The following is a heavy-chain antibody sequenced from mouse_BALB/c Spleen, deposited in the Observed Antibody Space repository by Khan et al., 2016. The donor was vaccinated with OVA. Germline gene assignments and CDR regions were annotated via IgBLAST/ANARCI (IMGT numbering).Heavy chain of an antibody. J-gene: IGHJ2*01. D-gene: IGHD1-1*01. V-gene: IGHV5-17*02. CDR3: ATTYFYGYYFDY. CDR2: INGYSNTI. Sequence: EVELVESGGDLVQPGGSRKLSCTASGFTFSSYGMHWVRQAPEKGLEWVAYINGYSNTIYYADTVKGRFTISRDNSRNTLFLQITSLMSEDTAMYYCATTYFYGYYFDYWGPGTTLTVSS. CDR1: GFTFSSYG.